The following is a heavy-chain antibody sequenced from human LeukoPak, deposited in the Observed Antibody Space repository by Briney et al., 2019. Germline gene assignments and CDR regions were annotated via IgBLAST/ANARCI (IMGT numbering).Heavy chain of an antibody. Sequence: PSETLSLTCAVYGGSFCGYYWSWIRQPRGKGLEWIGEINHSGSTNYNPYLKSRVTISVDTSKNQFSLKLSSVTAADTAVYYCAIAPKIWYSSSWYRVGFDYWGQGTLVTVSS. V-gene: IGHV4-34*01. CDR3: AIAPKIWYSSSWYRVGFDY. CDR1: GGSFCGYY. D-gene: IGHD6-13*01. CDR2: INHSGST. J-gene: IGHJ4*02.